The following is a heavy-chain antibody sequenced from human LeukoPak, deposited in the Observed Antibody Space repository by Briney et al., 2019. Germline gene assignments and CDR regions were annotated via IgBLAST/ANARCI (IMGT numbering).Heavy chain of an antibody. CDR1: GGSISSYY. CDR3: ARGRYSSSWYRFGAEYFQH. D-gene: IGHD6-13*01. Sequence: SETLSLTCTVSGGSISSYYWSWIRQPPGKGLEWIGYIYYSGSTNYNPSLKSRVTISVDTSKNQFSLKLSSVTAADTAVYYCARGRYSSSWYRFGAEYFQHWGQGTLVTVSS. CDR2: IYYSGST. J-gene: IGHJ1*01. V-gene: IGHV4-59*12.